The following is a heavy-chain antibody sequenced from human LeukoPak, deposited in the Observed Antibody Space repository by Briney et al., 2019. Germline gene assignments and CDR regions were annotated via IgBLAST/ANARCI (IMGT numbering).Heavy chain of an antibody. J-gene: IGHJ5*02. Sequence: SVKVSCKASGGTLSSYAISWVRQAPGQGLEWMGRIIPILGIANYAQKFQGRVTITADKSTSTAYMELSSLRSEDTAVYYCAPDPIVVVVAATDWFDPWGQGTLVTVSS. D-gene: IGHD2-15*01. CDR3: APDPIVVVVAATDWFDP. CDR1: GGTLSSYA. V-gene: IGHV1-69*04. CDR2: IIPILGIA.